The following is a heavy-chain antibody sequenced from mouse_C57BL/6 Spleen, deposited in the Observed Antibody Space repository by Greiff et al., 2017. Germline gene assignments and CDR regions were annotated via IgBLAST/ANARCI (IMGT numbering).Heavy chain of an antibody. Sequence: EVQLVESGGGLVKPGGSLKLSCAASGFTFSDYGMHWVRQAPEKGLEWVAYISSGSSTIYYADTVKGRFTLSRDNAKNTLLLQMTSLRSEDTAMYYCASGYGSSYTAWFAYWGQGTLVTVSA. CDR2: ISSGSSTI. CDR3: ASGYGSSYTAWFAY. V-gene: IGHV5-17*01. D-gene: IGHD1-1*01. CDR1: GFTFSDYG. J-gene: IGHJ3*01.